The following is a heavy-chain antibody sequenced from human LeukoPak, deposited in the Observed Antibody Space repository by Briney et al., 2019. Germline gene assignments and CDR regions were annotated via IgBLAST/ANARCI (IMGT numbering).Heavy chain of an antibody. CDR2: ITTEGVGT. CDR1: GITFSSYP. J-gene: IGHJ4*02. Sequence: GGSLRLSCTASGITFSSYPMTWVRQAPGKGLEWVSTITTEGVGTYYADSVKGRFAISRDNARSTLYLQMNNLRAEDTALYYCATRLGGEYWGQGTLVTVSS. D-gene: IGHD3-9*01. V-gene: IGHV3-23*01. CDR3: ATRLGGEY.